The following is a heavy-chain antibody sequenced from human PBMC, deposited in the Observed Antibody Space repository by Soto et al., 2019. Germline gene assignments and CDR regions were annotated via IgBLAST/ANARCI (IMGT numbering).Heavy chain of an antibody. CDR2: INPSGGGA. CDR3: ARGGSVVVGTAPCDY. J-gene: IGHJ4*02. Sequence: QVQLVQSGAGVKKPGASVTVSCKASGDTFTNYYLHWVRQAPGQGLEWLGMINPSGGGATYAQKFQGRVTMTRDTSRNTGDMELSRLRSEDTAVYYCARGGSVVVGTAPCDYWGQGTLVTVSS. CDR1: GDTFTNYY. D-gene: IGHD2-21*02. V-gene: IGHV1-46*03.